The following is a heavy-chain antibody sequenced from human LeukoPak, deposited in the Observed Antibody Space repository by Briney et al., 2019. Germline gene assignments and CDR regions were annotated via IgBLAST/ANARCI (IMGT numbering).Heavy chain of an antibody. D-gene: IGHD4-17*01. CDR2: ISGSGGST. V-gene: IGHV3-23*01. Sequence: GGSLRLSCAASRFTFSSYAMSWVRQAPGKGLEWVSAISGSGGSTYYADSVKGRFTISRDNSKNTLYLQMNSLRAEDTAVYYCAKDNHLISYGDYGTNAFDIWGQGTMVTDSS. CDR1: RFTFSSYA. J-gene: IGHJ3*02. CDR3: AKDNHLISYGDYGTNAFDI.